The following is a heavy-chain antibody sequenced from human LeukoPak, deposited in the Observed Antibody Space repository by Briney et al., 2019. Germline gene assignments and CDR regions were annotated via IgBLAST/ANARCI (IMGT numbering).Heavy chain of an antibody. CDR2: INSDGSTT. Sequence: GGSLRLSCAASGFTFSGYWMSWVRQAPGKGLVWVSRINSDGSTTNYADSVKGRFTISRDNAKNTLYLQMNSLRAEDTAMYYCARRSSGSPPFYFDYWGQGTLVTVSS. D-gene: IGHD1-26*01. J-gene: IGHJ4*02. V-gene: IGHV3-74*01. CDR3: ARRSSGSPPFYFDY. CDR1: GFTFSGYW.